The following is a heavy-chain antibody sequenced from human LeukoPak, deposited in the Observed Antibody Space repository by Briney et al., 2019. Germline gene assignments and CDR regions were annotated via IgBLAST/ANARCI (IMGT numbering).Heavy chain of an antibody. Sequence: GGSLRLSCAASGVAFSHAWMSWVRQAPGKGLEWVAQIKTTSDGGPTDYAAPVKGRSTISRDDSENMLYLQMNSLKTEDTAVYYCTTNDAFDIWGQGTMVIVSS. J-gene: IGHJ3*02. CDR3: TTNDAFDI. V-gene: IGHV3-15*01. CDR2: IKTTSDGGPT. CDR1: GVAFSHAW.